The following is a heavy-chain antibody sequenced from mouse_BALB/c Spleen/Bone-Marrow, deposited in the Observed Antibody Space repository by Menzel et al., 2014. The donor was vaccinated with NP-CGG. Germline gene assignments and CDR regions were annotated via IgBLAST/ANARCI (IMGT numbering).Heavy chain of an antibody. CDR3: ARRGYGNLDY. CDR1: GYSITSGYY. Sequence: EVQLQQSGPGLVKPSQSLSLTCSVTGYSITSGYYWNWIRQFPGNKLEWMGYISYDGNNNYNPSLKNRISITRDTSKNQFFLKLNSVTTEDTATYCCARRGYGNLDYWGQGTTLTVSS. J-gene: IGHJ2*01. V-gene: IGHV3-6*02. D-gene: IGHD2-10*02. CDR2: ISYDGNN.